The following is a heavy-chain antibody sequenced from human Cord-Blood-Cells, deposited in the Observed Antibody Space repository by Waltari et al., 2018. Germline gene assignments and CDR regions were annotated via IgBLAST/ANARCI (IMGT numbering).Heavy chain of an antibody. Sequence: QVQLVPSGAEVKKPGSSVKVSCKASGGTFSSYAISWVRQAPGPGLEWMGGNIPIFGTANYAQKFQGRVTITADESTSTAYMELSSLRSEDTAVYYCARGLGYCSGGSCWNNWFDPWGQGTLVTVSS. V-gene: IGHV1-69*01. J-gene: IGHJ5*02. D-gene: IGHD2-15*01. CDR3: ARGLGYCSGGSCWNNWFDP. CDR1: GGTFSSYA. CDR2: NIPIFGTA.